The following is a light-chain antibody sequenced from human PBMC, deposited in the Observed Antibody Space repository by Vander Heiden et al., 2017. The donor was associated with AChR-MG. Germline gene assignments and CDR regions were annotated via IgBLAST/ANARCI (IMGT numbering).Light chain of an antibody. J-gene: IGKJ1*01. V-gene: IGKV3-20*01. CDR2: GAS. CDR1: QIISSNY. CDR3: HRYGSSPRT. Sequence: IVLTQSPGTLSLSPGETVTLSCRASQIISSNYLAWYQHRPGQAPTLLIYGASIRATGIPARFSGSGSGTDFTLTISRLESEDFAVYYCHRYGSSPRTFGQGTRVEI.